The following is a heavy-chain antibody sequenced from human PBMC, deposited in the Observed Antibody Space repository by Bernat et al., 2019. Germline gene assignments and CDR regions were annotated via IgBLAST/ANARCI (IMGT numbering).Heavy chain of an antibody. Sequence: EVQLVESGGGLVKPGGSLRLSCAASGFTFSAHHMSWVRQAPGKGLEWVSVLYSVYTTDYADSVKGRFVISRDNSKNTLYLQMNSVRADDTAVYFCARGPAFDFWGQGTMITVSS. V-gene: IGHV3-66*01. CDR1: GFTFSAHH. J-gene: IGHJ3*01. CDR3: ARGPAFDF. CDR2: LYSVYTT.